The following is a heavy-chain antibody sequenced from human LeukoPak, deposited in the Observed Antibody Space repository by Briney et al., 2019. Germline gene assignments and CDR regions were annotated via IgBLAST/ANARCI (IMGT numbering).Heavy chain of an antibody. CDR1: GFTFSSYA. CDR3: AKDPGYSRLPTSDY. CDR2: ISGSGGST. V-gene: IGHV3-23*01. J-gene: IGHJ4*02. Sequence: GGSLRLSCAASGFTFSSYAMSWVRQAPGKGLEWVSAISGSGGSTYYADSVKGRFTISRDNSKNTLYLQMNSLRAEDTAVYYCAKDPGYSRLPTSDYWGQGTLVTVSS. D-gene: IGHD3-9*01.